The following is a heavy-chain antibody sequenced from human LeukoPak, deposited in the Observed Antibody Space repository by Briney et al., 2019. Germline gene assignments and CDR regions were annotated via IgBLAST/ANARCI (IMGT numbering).Heavy chain of an antibody. CDR1: GYTFTGYY. J-gene: IGHJ6*02. D-gene: IGHD3-9*01. Sequence: GASVKVSCKASGYTFTGYYMHWVRQAPGQGLEWMGWINPNSGGTSYAQKFQGWVTMTRDTSISTAYMELSRLRSDDTAVYYCARESENYDILTGYYPYYGMDVWGQGTTVTVSS. V-gene: IGHV1-2*04. CDR2: INPNSGGT. CDR3: ARESENYDILTGYYPYYGMDV.